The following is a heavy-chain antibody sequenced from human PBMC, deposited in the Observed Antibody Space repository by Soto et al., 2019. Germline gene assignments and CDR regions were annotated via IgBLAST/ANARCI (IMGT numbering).Heavy chain of an antibody. Sequence: GESLKISCKTSGHRFTTYWISWVRQMPGKGLEYMGKINPTDSETNYSPSFEGHVAFSVDRSTSTAYVRWNSLKASDTAMYYCASPTMTSTSFYYAMDVWGQGTTVTVSS. V-gene: IGHV5-10-1*01. D-gene: IGHD4-17*01. CDR3: ASPTMTSTSFYYAMDV. CDR2: INPTDSET. CDR1: GHRFTTYW. J-gene: IGHJ6*02.